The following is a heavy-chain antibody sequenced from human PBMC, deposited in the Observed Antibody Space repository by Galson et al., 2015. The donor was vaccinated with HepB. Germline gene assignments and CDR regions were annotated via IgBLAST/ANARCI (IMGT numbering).Heavy chain of an antibody. V-gene: IGHV5-10-1*01. CDR3: ATRYYYESVAYAD. Sequence: QSGAEVTKPGESLRISCQGSGYTSGHYWISWVRQKPGKGLEWMGRIDPNDGYVNYGPSFQGRVTISADRSIHTAYLQWSSLEASDTAIYFCATRYYYESVAYADWGLGTLVTVSS. CDR2: IDPNDGYV. CDR1: GYTSGHYW. J-gene: IGHJ1*01. D-gene: IGHD3-22*01.